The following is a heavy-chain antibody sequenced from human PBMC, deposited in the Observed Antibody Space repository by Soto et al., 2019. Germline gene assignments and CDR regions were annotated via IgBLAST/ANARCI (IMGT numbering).Heavy chain of an antibody. Sequence: PSETLSLTCTVSGVSIINTSYYWGWIRQPPGKGLEWIGTVYFDGTTLYNPSLKSRLIISVDTSKNQFSLSLTSVTSADTAFYYCARHGSSWGQGTLVTVSS. CDR2: VYFDGTT. CDR1: GVSIINTSYY. CDR3: ARHGSS. J-gene: IGHJ5*02. V-gene: IGHV4-39*01.